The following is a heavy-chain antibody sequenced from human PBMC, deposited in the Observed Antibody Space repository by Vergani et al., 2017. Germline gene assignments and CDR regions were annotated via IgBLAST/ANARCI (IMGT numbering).Heavy chain of an antibody. Sequence: EVELVQSGPEVRKPGESLKISCKGSEYSFGNYWIVWVRQMPGKGLEWMGIIYPADSDTRYSPSFQGHVTISADKSISTAFLQWDSLKASDTALYYCARHTTDTDSWGQGTLVTVSS. D-gene: IGHD1-1*01. CDR1: EYSFGNYW. J-gene: IGHJ4*02. V-gene: IGHV5-51*01. CDR2: IYPADSDT. CDR3: ARHTTDTDS.